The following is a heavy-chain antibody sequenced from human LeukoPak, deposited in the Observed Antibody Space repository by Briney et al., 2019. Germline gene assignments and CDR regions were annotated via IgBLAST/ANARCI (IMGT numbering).Heavy chain of an antibody. Sequence: SETLSLTCTVSGGSISSSSYYWGWIRQPPGKGLEWIGSIYYSGSTYYNPSLKSRVTISVDTSKNQFSLKLNSVTAADTAVYYCARSGTYYNNWFDPWGQGTLVTVSS. CDR1: GGSISSSSYY. V-gene: IGHV4-39*01. J-gene: IGHJ5*02. CDR3: ARSGTYYNNWFDP. CDR2: IYYSGST. D-gene: IGHD3-10*01.